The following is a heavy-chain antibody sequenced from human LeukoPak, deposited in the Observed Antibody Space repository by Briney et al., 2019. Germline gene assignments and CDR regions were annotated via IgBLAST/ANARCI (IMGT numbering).Heavy chain of an antibody. V-gene: IGHV3-48*03. CDR3: AKESTVTPGNVNWFDT. J-gene: IGHJ5*02. CDR2: ISSSGSTI. Sequence: GGSLRLSCAASGFTFSSYEMNWVRQAPGKGLEWVSYISSSGSTIYYADSVKGRFTISRDNAKNSLYLQMNSLRAEDTAVYYCAKESTVTPGNVNWFDTWGQGTLVTVSS. D-gene: IGHD4-17*01. CDR1: GFTFSSYE.